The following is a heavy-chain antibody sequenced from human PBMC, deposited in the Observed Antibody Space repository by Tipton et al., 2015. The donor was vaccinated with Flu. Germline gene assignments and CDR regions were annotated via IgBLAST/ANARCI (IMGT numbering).Heavy chain of an antibody. V-gene: IGHV5-51*01. CDR1: GYSFTSYW. J-gene: IGHJ6*02. CDR2: VYPGDSDT. Sequence: EVQLVQSGAEVKKPGESLKISCKGSGYSFTSYWIAWVRQMPGKGLEWMGIVYPGDSDTRYSPSFQGQVTISADKSISTAYLQWSSLKASDTATYYCARRQPLFDDGMDVWGQGTTVTVSS. D-gene: IGHD3-3*01. CDR3: ARRQPLFDDGMDV.